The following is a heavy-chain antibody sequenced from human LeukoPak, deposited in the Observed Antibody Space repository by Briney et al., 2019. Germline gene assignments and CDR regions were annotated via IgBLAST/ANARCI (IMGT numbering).Heavy chain of an antibody. J-gene: IGHJ4*02. CDR3: ARERDYGGYFDY. CDR1: GGTFSSYA. Sequence: SVKVSCKASGGTFSSYAISWVRQAPGQGLEWMGGIIPIFGTANYAQKFQGRVTITADKSTSTAYMELSSLRSEDTAVYYCARERDYGGYFDYWGQGTLVTVSS. V-gene: IGHV1-69*06. CDR2: IIPIFGTA. D-gene: IGHD4-23*01.